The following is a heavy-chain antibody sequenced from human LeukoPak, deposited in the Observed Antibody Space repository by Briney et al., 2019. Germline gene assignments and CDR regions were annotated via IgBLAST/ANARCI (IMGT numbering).Heavy chain of an antibody. CDR1: GFSFRTYI. V-gene: IGHV3-23*01. J-gene: IGHJ5*01. Sequence: GGSLRLSCTASGFSFRTYIMAWVRQVPGKGLEWISAISGDAITTYYAVPVKGRFTISRDNFRNTLSLQMDSLRANDTAVYYCAKDASPYSNYAVRWFDSWGQGTLVTVSS. CDR2: ISGDAITT. D-gene: IGHD4/OR15-4a*01. CDR3: AKDASPYSNYAVRWFDS.